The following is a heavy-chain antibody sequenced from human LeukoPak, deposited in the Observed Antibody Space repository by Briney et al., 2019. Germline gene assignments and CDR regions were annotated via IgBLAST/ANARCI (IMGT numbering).Heavy chain of an antibody. CDR3: ARDYHSSSSWFDP. CDR2: IYTSGST. CDR1: GGSISSGSYY. J-gene: IGHJ5*02. D-gene: IGHD6-6*01. Sequence: SETLSLTCTVSGGSISSGSYYWSWIRQPAGKGLEWIGRIYTSGSTNYNPSLKSRVTISVDTSKNQFSLKLSSVTAADTAVYYCARDYHSSSSWFDPWGQGTLVTVSS. V-gene: IGHV4-61*02.